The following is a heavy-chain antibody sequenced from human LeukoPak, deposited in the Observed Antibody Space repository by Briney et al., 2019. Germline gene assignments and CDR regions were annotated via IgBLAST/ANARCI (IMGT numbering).Heavy chain of an antibody. V-gene: IGHV1-46*01. CDR3: ARGEGGGYDAFDI. Sequence: ASVKVSCKASGYSFTGYYMHWVRQAPGQGLEWMGIINPSGGSTSYAQKFQGRVTMTRDTSTSTVYMELSSLRSEDTAVYYCARGEGGGYDAFDIWGQGTMVTVSS. D-gene: IGHD3-16*01. CDR2: INPSGGST. J-gene: IGHJ3*02. CDR1: GYSFTGYY.